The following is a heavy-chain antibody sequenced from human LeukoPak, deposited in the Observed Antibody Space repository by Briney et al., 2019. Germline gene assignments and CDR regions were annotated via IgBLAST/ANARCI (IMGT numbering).Heavy chain of an antibody. CDR3: ARGISLRRGYLVVVVAATIFDY. Sequence: PSETLSLTCAVYGASFSGYYWSWIRQPPGKGLEWIGEINHSGSTNYNPSLKSRVTISVDTSKNQFSLKLSSVTAADTAVYSCARGISLRRGYLVVVVAATIFDYWGQGTLVTVSS. CDR2: INHSGST. D-gene: IGHD2-15*01. V-gene: IGHV4-34*01. CDR1: GASFSGYY. J-gene: IGHJ4*02.